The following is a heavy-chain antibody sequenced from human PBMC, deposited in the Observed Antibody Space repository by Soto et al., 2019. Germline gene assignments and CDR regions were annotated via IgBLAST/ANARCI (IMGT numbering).Heavy chain of an antibody. J-gene: IGHJ4*02. Sequence: QITLKESGPTLVKPTQTLTLTCTFSGFSLSTSGVDVGWIRQPPGKALEWLALIYWDDDKRYSPSLKSSLTITKDTSKNQVVLTMTNMDPLDTATYYCAHRRPYSNSPEYFFDYWGQGTLVTVSS. CDR1: GFSLSTSGVD. CDR3: AHRRPYSNSPEYFFDY. V-gene: IGHV2-5*02. D-gene: IGHD6-6*01. CDR2: IYWDDDK.